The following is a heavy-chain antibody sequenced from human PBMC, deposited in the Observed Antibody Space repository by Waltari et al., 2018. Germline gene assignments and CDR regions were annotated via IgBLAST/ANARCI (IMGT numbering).Heavy chain of an antibody. Sequence: EVQLVETGGGLLQPGGSLKICCPASGVIVSSNYMSWVRQAPGKGLEWVSVIYSGGGTHYAGSVKGRFTISRDNSKNTLHLQMNSLRAEDTAVYYCARVSLRDYYYGMDVWGQGTTVTVSS. CDR2: IYSGGGT. CDR1: GVIVSSNY. V-gene: IGHV3-53*02. CDR3: ARVSLRDYYYGMDV. J-gene: IGHJ6*02.